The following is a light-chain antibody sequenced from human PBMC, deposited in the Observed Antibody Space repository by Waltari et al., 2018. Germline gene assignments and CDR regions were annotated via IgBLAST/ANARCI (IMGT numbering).Light chain of an antibody. CDR2: DVS. V-gene: IGLV2-23*02. CDR1: SSDAGGYNY. CDR3: CSYAGSSTV. J-gene: IGLJ2*01. Sequence: SALTHPASVSGSPGQSITISCPGPSSDAGGYNYVPWYQHHPGKAPKLMIYDVSKRPSGVSNRFSGSKSGNTASLTISGLQAEDEADYYCCSYAGSSTVFGGGTKLTVL.